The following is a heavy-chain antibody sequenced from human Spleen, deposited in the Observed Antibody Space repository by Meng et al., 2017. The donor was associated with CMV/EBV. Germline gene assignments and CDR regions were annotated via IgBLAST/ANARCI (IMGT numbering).Heavy chain of an antibody. Sequence: GESLKISCAASGFSFSSYDMSWVRQAPGKGLEWVAVISYDGSNKYYADSVKGRFTISRDNSKNTLYLQMNSLRAEDTAVYYCARDRNGMDVWGQGPPVPFSS. V-gene: IGHV3-30-3*01. J-gene: IGHJ6*02. CDR1: GFSFSSYD. CDR3: ARDRNGMDV. CDR2: ISYDGSNK.